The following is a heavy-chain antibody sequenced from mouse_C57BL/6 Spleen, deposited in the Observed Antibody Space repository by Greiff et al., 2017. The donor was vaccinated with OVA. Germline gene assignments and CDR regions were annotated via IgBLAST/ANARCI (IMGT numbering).Heavy chain of an antibody. D-gene: IGHD1-1*02. J-gene: IGHJ4*01. V-gene: IGHV1-26*01. Sequence: EVKLQQSGPELVKPGASVKISCKASGYTFTDYYMNWVKQSHGKSLEWIGDINPNNGGTSYNQKFKGKATLTVDKSSSTAYMELRSLTSEDSAVYYWARDGCGKGAIDDWGQGTTVTVSS. CDR3: ARDGCGKGAIDD. CDR1: GYTFTDYY. CDR2: INPNNGGT.